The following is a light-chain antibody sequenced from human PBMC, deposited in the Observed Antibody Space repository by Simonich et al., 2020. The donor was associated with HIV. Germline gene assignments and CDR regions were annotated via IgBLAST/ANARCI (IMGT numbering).Light chain of an antibody. J-gene: IGKJ1*01. CDR2: WAS. CDR3: QQYYITPHT. Sequence: DIVMTQSPDSLAVSLGERATINCKSSQSVLYSSNNKNYLAWYQQKPGQPPKLLIYWASTRGSGVPDRFSGSGSGTDFTLTISSLQAEDVAVYYCQQYYITPHTFGQGTKVEIK. CDR1: QSVLYSSNNKNY. V-gene: IGKV4-1*01.